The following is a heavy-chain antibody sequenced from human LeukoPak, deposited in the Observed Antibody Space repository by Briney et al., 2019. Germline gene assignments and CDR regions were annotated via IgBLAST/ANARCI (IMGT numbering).Heavy chain of an antibody. CDR2: ISAYNGNT. D-gene: IGHD7-27*01. Sequence: ASVKVSCKASGGTFSSYAISWVRQAPGQGLEWMGWISAYNGNTNYAQKLQGRVTMTTDTSTSTAYMELRSLRSDDTAVYYCARGELGTRGGDYWGQGTLVTVSS. V-gene: IGHV1-18*01. J-gene: IGHJ4*02. CDR3: ARGELGTRGGDY. CDR1: GGTFSSYA.